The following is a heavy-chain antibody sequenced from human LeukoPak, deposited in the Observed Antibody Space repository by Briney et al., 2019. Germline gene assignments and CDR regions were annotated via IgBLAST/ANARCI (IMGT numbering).Heavy chain of an antibody. CDR1: GYSFTTYW. CDR3: ARVIHLGELSLYGY. Sequence: GESLKISCKGSGYSFTTYWITWGRQMPGKGLEWMGRIDPSDSYTNYSPSFQGHVTISADKSISTAYLQWSSLKASDTAMYYCARVIHLGELSLYGYWGQGTLVTVSS. J-gene: IGHJ4*02. V-gene: IGHV5-10-1*01. D-gene: IGHD3-16*02. CDR2: IDPSDSYT.